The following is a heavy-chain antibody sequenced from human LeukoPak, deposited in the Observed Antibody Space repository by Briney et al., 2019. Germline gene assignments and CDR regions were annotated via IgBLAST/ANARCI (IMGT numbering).Heavy chain of an antibody. J-gene: IGHJ4*02. CDR2: ISSSSSYI. Sequence: EGSLRLSCAASGFTFSSYSVNWVRQAPGKGLEWVSSISSSSSYIYYADSVKGRFTISRDNAKNSLYLQMNSLRAEDTAVYYCARRAGTLYFDYWGQGTLVTVSS. CDR1: GFTFSSYS. CDR3: ARRAGTLYFDY. V-gene: IGHV3-21*01. D-gene: IGHD3-10*01.